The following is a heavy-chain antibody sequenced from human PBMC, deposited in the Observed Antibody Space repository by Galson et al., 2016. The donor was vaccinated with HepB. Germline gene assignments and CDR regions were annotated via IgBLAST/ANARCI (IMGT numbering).Heavy chain of an antibody. Sequence: SVKVSCKASGGSFSSEAISWVRQGPGQGLEWMGGIIPMFGTADYAQKFQGRVTITADESTKTAYMELSSLRSEDTAVYYGARPLTLVRGVLITAYGLDVWGQGTTVTVSS. CDR2: IIPMFGTA. CDR3: ARPLTLVRGVLITAYGLDV. D-gene: IGHD3-10*01. V-gene: IGHV1-69*13. J-gene: IGHJ6*02. CDR1: GGSFSSEA.